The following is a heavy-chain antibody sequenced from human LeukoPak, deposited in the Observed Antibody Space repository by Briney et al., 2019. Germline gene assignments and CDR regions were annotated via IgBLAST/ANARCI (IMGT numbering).Heavy chain of an antibody. CDR3: VRVWPPNAVDRGMTYSDFTALDV. D-gene: IGHD1-20*01. CDR1: GYTFTSYY. Sequence: ASVKVSCKASGYTFTSYYMHWVRQAPGQGLEWMGIINPSGGSTSYAQKFQGRVTMTRDTSTSTVYMELSSLRSEDTAVYYCVRVWPPNAVDRGMTYSDFTALDVWGQGTTVIVSS. V-gene: IGHV1-46*01. CDR2: INPSGGST. J-gene: IGHJ3*01.